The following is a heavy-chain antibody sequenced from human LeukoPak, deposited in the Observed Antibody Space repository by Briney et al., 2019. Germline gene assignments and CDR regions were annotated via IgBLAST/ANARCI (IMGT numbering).Heavy chain of an antibody. CDR3: ASPMVATYYGMDV. D-gene: IGHD5-12*01. CDR2: INNSGST. J-gene: IGHJ6*02. CDR1: GGSFSGYY. Sequence: SETLSLTCAVCGGSFSGYYWSWIRQPPGKGLEWIGEINNSGSTNYNPSLKSRVTISVDTSKNQFSLKLSSVTAADTAVYYCASPMVATYYGMDVWGQGTTVTVSS. V-gene: IGHV4-34*01.